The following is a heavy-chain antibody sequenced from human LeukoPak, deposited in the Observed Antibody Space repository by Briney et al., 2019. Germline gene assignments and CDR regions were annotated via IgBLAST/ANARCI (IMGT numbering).Heavy chain of an antibody. CDR2: IKQDGSEK. J-gene: IGHJ6*03. D-gene: IGHD4-17*01. Sequence: PGGSPRLSCAASEFTFSSYWMTWVRQAPGKGLEWVANIKQDGSEKSYVDSVKGRFTISRNNANNLLYLQMDSLRAEDSAVYYCARRSTVTPYDCYYMDVWGKGTTVTVSS. CDR3: ARRSTVTPYDCYYMDV. V-gene: IGHV3-7*01. CDR1: EFTFSSYW.